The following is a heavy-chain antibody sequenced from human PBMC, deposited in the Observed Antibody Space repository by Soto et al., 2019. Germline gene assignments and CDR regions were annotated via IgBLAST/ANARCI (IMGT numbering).Heavy chain of an antibody. D-gene: IGHD3-3*01. CDR1: GGSFSGYY. J-gene: IGHJ5*02. CDR3: AREGITIFRVVIYDWLDP. V-gene: IGHV4-34*01. Sequence: SETLSLTCAVYGGSFSGYYWSWIRQPPGKGLEWIGEINHSGSTNYNPSLKSRVTISVDTSKNQFSLKLSSVTAADTAVYYCAREGITIFRVVIYDWLDPCGQGPLVTVYS. CDR2: INHSGST.